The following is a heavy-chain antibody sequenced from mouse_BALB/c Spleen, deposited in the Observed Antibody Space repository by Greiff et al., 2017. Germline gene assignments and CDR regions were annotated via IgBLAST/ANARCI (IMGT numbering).Heavy chain of an antibody. Sequence: QVHVKQSGAELAKPGASVKMSCKASGYTFTSYWMHWVKQRPGQGLEWIGYINPSTGYTEYNQKFKDKATLTADKSSSTAYMQLSSLTSEDSAVYYCARKGITTVPFAYWGQGTLVTVSA. D-gene: IGHD1-1*01. CDR3: ARKGITTVPFAY. J-gene: IGHJ3*01. CDR2: INPSTGYT. V-gene: IGHV1-7*01. CDR1: GYTFTSYW.